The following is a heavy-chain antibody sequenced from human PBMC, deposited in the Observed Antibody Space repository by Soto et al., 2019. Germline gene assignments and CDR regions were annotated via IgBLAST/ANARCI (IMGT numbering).Heavy chain of an antibody. CDR3: TTVEMATIRKMAEYFQH. CDR1: GFTFSNAW. J-gene: IGHJ1*01. Sequence: GGSLRLSCAASGFTFSNAWMSWVRQAPGKGLEWVGRIKSKTDGGTTDYAAPVKGRFTISRDDSKNTLYLQMNSLKTEDTAVYYCTTVEMATIRKMAEYFQHWGQGTLVTVS. CDR2: IKSKTDGGTT. D-gene: IGHD5-12*01. V-gene: IGHV3-15*01.